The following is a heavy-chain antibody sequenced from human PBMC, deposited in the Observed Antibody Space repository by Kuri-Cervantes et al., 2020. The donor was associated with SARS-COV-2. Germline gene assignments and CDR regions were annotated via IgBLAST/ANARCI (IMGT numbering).Heavy chain of an antibody. Sequence: GESLKISCAASGFTFSSYGMHWVRQAPGKGLEWEAVISYDGSNKYYADSVKGRFTVSRDNSKNTLYLQMNSLRAEDTAVYYCARRLGSYYAFDIWGQGTMVTVSS. CDR3: ARRLGSYYAFDI. D-gene: IGHD1-26*01. CDR2: ISYDGSNK. CDR1: GFTFSSYG. J-gene: IGHJ3*02. V-gene: IGHV3-30*03.